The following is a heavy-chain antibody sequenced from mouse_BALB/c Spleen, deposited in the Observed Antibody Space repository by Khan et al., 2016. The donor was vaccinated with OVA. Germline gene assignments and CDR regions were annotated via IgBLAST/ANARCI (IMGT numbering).Heavy chain of an antibody. Sequence: EVQLVESGPGLVKPSQSLSLTCTVTGYSITTDYAWNWLRQFPGSKLEWMAHISYSGNTKYNPTLKSRISITRDTSKNQFFLQLKSVTTEDTARYYCARIYGGDIDYWGQGTTLTVSS. D-gene: IGHD3-3*01. CDR2: ISYSGNT. V-gene: IGHV3-2*02. CDR3: ARIYGGDIDY. J-gene: IGHJ2*01. CDR1: GYSITTDYA.